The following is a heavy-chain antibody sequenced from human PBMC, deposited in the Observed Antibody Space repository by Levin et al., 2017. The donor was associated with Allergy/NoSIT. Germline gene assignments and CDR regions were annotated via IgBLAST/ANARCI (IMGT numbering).Heavy chain of an antibody. CDR1: GGTFSSYA. D-gene: IGHD5-18*01. CDR3: ARSLIQKGGWFDP. Sequence: KISCKASGGTFSSYAISWVRQAPGQGLEWMGGIIPIFGTANYAQKFQGRVTITADKSTSTAYMELSSLRSEDTAVYYCARSLIQKGGWFDPWGQGTLVTVSS. J-gene: IGHJ5*02. V-gene: IGHV1-69*06. CDR2: IIPIFGTA.